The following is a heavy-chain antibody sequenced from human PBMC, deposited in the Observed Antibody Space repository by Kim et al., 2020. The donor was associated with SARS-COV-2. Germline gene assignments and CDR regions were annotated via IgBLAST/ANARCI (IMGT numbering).Heavy chain of an antibody. CDR2: INHSGST. Sequence: SETLSLTCAVYGGSFSGYYWSWIRQPPGKGLEWIGEINHSGSTNYNPSLKSRVTISVDTSKNQFSLKLSSVTAADTAVYYCARVGDYGVGLRHTAFDYWGQGTLVTVSS. CDR3: ARVGDYGVGLRHTAFDY. D-gene: IGHD4-17*01. J-gene: IGHJ4*02. CDR1: GGSFSGYY. V-gene: IGHV4-34*01.